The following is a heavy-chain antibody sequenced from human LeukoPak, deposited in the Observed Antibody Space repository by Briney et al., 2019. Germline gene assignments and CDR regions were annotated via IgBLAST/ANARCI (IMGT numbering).Heavy chain of an antibody. CDR2: IWFDGSNK. CDR1: GFTFSSYG. CDR3: ARDPWPTTVTTWGFLDC. D-gene: IGHD4-17*01. J-gene: IGHJ4*02. Sequence: GGSLRLSCAASGFTFSSYGMHWVRQAPGKGLEWVAIIWFDGSNKYYADSVKGRFTISRDNSKNTLYLQMNSLRAEDTAVYYCARDPWPTTVTTWGFLDCWGQGTLVTVSS. V-gene: IGHV3-33*08.